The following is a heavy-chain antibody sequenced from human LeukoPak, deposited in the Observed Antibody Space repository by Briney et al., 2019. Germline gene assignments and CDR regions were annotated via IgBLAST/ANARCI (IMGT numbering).Heavy chain of an antibody. CDR1: GFTFSDYY. D-gene: IGHD3-3*01. CDR3: ASYDFWSGYYFDY. CDR2: ISSSGSTI. V-gene: IGHV3-11*01. Sequence: GGSLRLSCAASGFTFSDYYMSWIRQAPGKGLEWVSYISSSGSTIYHADSVKGRFTISRDNAKNSLYLQMNSLRAEDTAVYYCASYDFWSGYYFDYWGQGTLVTVSS. J-gene: IGHJ4*02.